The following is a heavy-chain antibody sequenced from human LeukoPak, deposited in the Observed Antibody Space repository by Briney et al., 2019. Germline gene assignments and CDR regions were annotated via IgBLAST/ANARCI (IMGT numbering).Heavy chain of an antibody. J-gene: IGHJ3*02. V-gene: IGHV1-69*06. CDR1: GGTFSSYA. Sequence: ASVKVSCKASGGTFSSYAISWVRQAPGQGLEWMGGIIPIFGTANYAQKFQGRVTITADKSTSTAYMELSSLRSEDTAVYYCARAMSCSGGSCYGAFDIWGQGTMVTVSS. CDR2: IIPIFGTA. CDR3: ARAMSCSGGSCYGAFDI. D-gene: IGHD2-15*01.